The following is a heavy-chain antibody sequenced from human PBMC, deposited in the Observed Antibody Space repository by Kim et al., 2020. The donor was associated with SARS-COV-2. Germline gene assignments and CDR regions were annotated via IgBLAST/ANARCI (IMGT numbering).Heavy chain of an antibody. CDR3: AREPAGYYDSSGYSNNDY. Sequence: GGSLRLSCAASGFTVSSNYMSWVRQAPGKGLEWVSVIYSGGSTYYADSVKGRFTISRDNSKNTLYLQMNSLRAEDTAVYYCAREPAGYYDSSGYSNNDYWGQGTLVTVSS. CDR2: IYSGGST. V-gene: IGHV3-66*01. D-gene: IGHD3-22*01. J-gene: IGHJ4*02. CDR1: GFTVSSNY.